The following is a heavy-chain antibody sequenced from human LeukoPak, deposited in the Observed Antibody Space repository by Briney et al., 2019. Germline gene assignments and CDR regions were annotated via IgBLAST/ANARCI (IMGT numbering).Heavy chain of an antibody. D-gene: IGHD6-6*01. CDR3: ARVTTGSSSLFDY. V-gene: IGHV4-61*02. CDR1: GGSISSVSYC. J-gene: IGHJ4*02. CDR2: IYSSGST. Sequence: SETLSLTCTVSGGSISSVSYCWSWIRQPAGKGLEWIGRIYSSGSTNYDPSLKSRVIISVDTSKNQFSLKLNSVTAADTAVYYCARVTTGSSSLFDYWGQGTLLTVSS.